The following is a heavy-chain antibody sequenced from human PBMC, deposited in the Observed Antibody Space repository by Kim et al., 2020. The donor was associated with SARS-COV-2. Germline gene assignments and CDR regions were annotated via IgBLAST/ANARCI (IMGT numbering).Heavy chain of an antibody. J-gene: IGHJ3*02. V-gene: IGHV5-51*01. CDR3: ARRVQQLAWAFDI. Sequence: YSPSFQGQVTISADKSISTAYLQWSSLKASDTAMYYCARRVQQLAWAFDIWGQGTMVTVSS. D-gene: IGHD6-13*01.